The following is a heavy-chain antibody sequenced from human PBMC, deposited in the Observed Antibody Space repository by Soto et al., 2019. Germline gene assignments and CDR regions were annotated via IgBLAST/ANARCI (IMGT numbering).Heavy chain of an antibody. J-gene: IGHJ3*02. CDR3: ARGGGVGVAGSAAFDM. CDR1: GYPVTAYY. V-gene: IGHV1-2*02. CDR2: INPATGAA. Sequence: QLHLVQSGAVVKKPGASVTVSCSASGYPVTAYYMHWVRQAPGRGLEWMGGINPATGAAKYTQTFQGRGTMTRDPSTSTVFMELSVLTSEDTAVFYCARGGGVGVAGSAAFDMWGQGTLVTVSS. D-gene: IGHD3-3*01.